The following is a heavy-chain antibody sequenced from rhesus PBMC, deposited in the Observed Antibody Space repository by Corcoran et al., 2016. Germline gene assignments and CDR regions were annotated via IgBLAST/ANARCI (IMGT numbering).Heavy chain of an antibody. D-gene: IGHD6-25*01. CDR3: TRTGYGGNYFDY. CDR2: ISNNVKII. CDR1: GFTFSSYD. V-gene: IGHV3S4*01. Sequence: RLSCLASGFTFSSYDMRWFRPALGKGLEWVLSISNNVKIISYADSVKGRFTISSSNAKNSVSLQMNSLKTEGTAVYYCTRTGYGGNYFDYWGQGVLVTVSS. J-gene: IGHJ4*01.